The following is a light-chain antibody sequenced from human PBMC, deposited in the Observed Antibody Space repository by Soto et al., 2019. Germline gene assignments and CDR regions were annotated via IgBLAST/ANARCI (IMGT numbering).Light chain of an antibody. CDR3: QQYNSYPVG. V-gene: IGKV1-5*03. J-gene: IGKJ1*01. CDR2: KAS. Sequence: DIQMTQSPSTLSASVGDRVTITCRASQSISSWLAWYQQKPGKAPKLLIDKASSLESGVPSRFSGSGSGTEFTLTITSLQPDDFATYYCQQYNSYPVGFGQGTKVEIK. CDR1: QSISSW.